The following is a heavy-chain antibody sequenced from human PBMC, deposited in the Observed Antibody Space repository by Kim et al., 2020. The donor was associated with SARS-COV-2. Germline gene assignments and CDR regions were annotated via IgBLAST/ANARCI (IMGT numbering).Heavy chain of an antibody. D-gene: IGHD3-10*01. Sequence: SETLSLTCTVSGGSISSSSYYWGWIRQPPGKGLEWIGSIYYSGSTYYIPSLKSRVTISVDTSKNQFSLKLSSVTAADTAVYYCALITMVRGVMGYFDYWGQGTLVTVSS. CDR3: ALITMVRGVMGYFDY. CDR1: GGSISSSSYY. V-gene: IGHV4-39*07. J-gene: IGHJ4*02. CDR2: IYYSGST.